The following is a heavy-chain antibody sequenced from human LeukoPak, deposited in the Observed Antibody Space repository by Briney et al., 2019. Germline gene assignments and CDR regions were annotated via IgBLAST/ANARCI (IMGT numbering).Heavy chain of an antibody. V-gene: IGHV4-34*01. CDR2: INHSGST. D-gene: IGHD2-2*02. CDR3: ARGRIPFDY. J-gene: IGHJ4*02. CDR1: GGSFSGYY. Sequence: SETLSLTCAVYGGSFSGYYWSWVRQPPGKGLEWIGEINHSGSTNYNPSLKSRVTISVDTSKNQFSLKLSSVTAADTAVYYCARGRIPFDYWGQGTLVTVSS.